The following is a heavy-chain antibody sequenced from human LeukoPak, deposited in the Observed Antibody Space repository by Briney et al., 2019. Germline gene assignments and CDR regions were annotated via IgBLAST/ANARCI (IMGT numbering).Heavy chain of an antibody. D-gene: IGHD1-26*01. V-gene: IGHV3-30*18. CDR3: AKDGGSYPHDY. Sequence: PGGSLRLSCAASGFTFSSYGMHWVRQAPCKGLEWVAVISYDGSNKYYADSVKGRFTISRDNSKNTLYLQMNSLRAEDTAVYYCAKDGGSYPHDYWGLGTLVTVSS. CDR1: GFTFSSYG. J-gene: IGHJ4*02. CDR2: ISYDGSNK.